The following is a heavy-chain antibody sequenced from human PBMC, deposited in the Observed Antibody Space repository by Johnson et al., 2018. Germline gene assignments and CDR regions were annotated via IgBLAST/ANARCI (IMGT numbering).Heavy chain of an antibody. CDR3: ARGIAAAGRRIRYYYGMDV. V-gene: IGHV3-30*01. J-gene: IGHJ6*02. Sequence: RFTISRDNSKNPLYLQMNSLRAEDTAVYYCARGIAAAGRRIRYYYGMDVWGQGTTVTVSS. D-gene: IGHD6-13*01.